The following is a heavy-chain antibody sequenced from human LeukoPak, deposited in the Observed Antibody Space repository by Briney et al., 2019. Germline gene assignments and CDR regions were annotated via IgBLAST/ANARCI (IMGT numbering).Heavy chain of an antibody. V-gene: IGHV4-34*01. CDR3: ATTAANSSGWSGYDAFDI. J-gene: IGHJ3*02. CDR1: GGSFSGNY. D-gene: IGHD6-19*01. CDR2: INHRGIT. Sequence: SETLSLTCAASGGSFSGNYWSWIRQVPEKGLEWIGEINHRGITNYNPSLKSRVTISVDSSNNQFSLRVASVTAADTAVYYCATTAANSSGWSGYDAFDIWGQGTMVTVSS.